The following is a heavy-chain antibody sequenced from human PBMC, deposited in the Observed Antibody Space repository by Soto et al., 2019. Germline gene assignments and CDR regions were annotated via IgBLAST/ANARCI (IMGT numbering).Heavy chain of an antibody. V-gene: IGHV3-9*01. CDR1: GFTFDEYG. J-gene: IGHJ6*02. Sequence: EEQLVESGGGLVQPGRSLRLSCAASGFTFDEYGMHWVRQGPGKGLEWVSGINWNGGEIGYADSVKGRFTISRDNAKKSLYLQMNSLRAEDTALYYCAKDIGLVFEYYYGMDVWGQGTTVTVSS. CDR3: AKDIGLVFEYYYGMDV. D-gene: IGHD3-3*01. CDR2: INWNGGEI.